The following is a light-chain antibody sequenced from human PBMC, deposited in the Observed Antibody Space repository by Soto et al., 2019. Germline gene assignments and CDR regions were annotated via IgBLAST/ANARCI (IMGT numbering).Light chain of an antibody. V-gene: IGLV2-14*01. CDR3: SSYTSSSTPYV. Sequence: QSLLAQPASASGSPGQSITISCTGTSSDIGGYNSVSWYQQHPGKAPKLMIYDVNYRPSGVSNRFSGSKSANTASLAISGPQAEDEADYYCSSYTSSSTPYVFGTGTKVTAL. CDR1: SSDIGGYNS. J-gene: IGLJ1*01. CDR2: DVN.